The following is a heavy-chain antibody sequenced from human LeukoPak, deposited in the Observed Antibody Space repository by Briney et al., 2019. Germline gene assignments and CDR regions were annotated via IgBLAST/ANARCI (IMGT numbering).Heavy chain of an antibody. D-gene: IGHD3-16*01. V-gene: IGHV4-34*01. J-gene: IGHJ6*03. CDR2: INHSGST. CDR1: GGSFSGYY. Sequence: SETLSLTCGVYGGSFSGYYWSWILQPPGKGLEWIGEINHSGSTNYNPSLKSRVTISVDTSKNQFSLKLSSVTAADTAVYYCARGYRFIYYYYMDVWGKGTTVTVSS. CDR3: ARGYRFIYYYYMDV.